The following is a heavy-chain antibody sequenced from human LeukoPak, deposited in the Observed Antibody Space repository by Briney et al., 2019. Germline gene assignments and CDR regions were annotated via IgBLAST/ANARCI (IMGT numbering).Heavy chain of an antibody. D-gene: IGHD1-26*01. V-gene: IGHV1-2*02. CDR1: GYTFTRYY. CDR3: ARSPRIVGATDAFDI. J-gene: IGHJ3*02. Sequence: ASVKVSCKASGYTFTRYYMHWVRQAPGQGLEWMGWINPNSGGTNYAQKFQGRVTMTRDTSISTAYMELSRLRSDDTAVYYCARSPRIVGATDAFDIWGQGTMVTVSS. CDR2: INPNSGGT.